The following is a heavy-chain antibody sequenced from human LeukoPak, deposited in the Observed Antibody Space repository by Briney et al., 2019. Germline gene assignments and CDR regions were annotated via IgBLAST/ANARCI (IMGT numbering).Heavy chain of an antibody. CDR2: INHEGGGI. J-gene: IGHJ6*02. V-gene: IGHV3-7*01. D-gene: IGHD6-19*01. CDR1: GFTLSESC. Sequence: GGSLRLSCAASGFTLSESCMTWVRQVPGQGLEWVAHINHEGGGIQYVDSVKGRFTISRDNAKGSVYLQMNSLRAENTAIYHGPTYIIWVAVDVWGQGTTVIVSS. CDR3: PTYIIWVAVDV.